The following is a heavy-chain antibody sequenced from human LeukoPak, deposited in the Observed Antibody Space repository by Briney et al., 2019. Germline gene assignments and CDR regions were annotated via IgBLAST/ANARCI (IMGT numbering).Heavy chain of an antibody. D-gene: IGHD6-19*01. V-gene: IGHV4-39*07. CDR2: IYFSGST. CDR1: GGSISSSSYY. J-gene: IGHJ4*02. CDR3: ARSSGWYVQYYFDY. Sequence: SETLSLTCTVSGGSISSSSYYWGWIRQPPGKGLEYIGSIYFSGSTYYNPSLKSRVTISVDTSKNQVSLRLSSVTAADTAVYYCARSSGWYVQYYFDYWGQGTLVTVSS.